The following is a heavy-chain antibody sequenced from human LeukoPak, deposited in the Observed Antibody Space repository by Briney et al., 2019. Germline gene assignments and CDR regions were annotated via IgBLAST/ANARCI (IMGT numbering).Heavy chain of an antibody. Sequence: ASVKVSCKASGYSFSNYGINWVRQAPGQGLEWMGWISPYNANTNYAQKLQGRVTMTTDTSTSTAYMELRSLRSDDTAVYYCARDRGTTVVPIYNHGMDVWGQGTTVTVSS. CDR2: ISPYNANT. CDR3: ARDRGTTVVPIYNHGMDV. J-gene: IGHJ6*02. CDR1: GYSFSNYG. D-gene: IGHD4-23*01. V-gene: IGHV1-18*01.